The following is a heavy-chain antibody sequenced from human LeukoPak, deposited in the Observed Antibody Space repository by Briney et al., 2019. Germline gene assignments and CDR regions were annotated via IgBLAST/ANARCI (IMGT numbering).Heavy chain of an antibody. D-gene: IGHD4-17*01. Sequence: GASVKVSCKASGYTFTGYYMHWVRQAPGQGLEWMGWINPNSGGTNYAQKFQGRVTMTRDTSISTAYMELSRLRSDDTAVYYCARQVDGDYGDYMPPFDYWGQGTLVTVSS. CDR2: INPNSGGT. J-gene: IGHJ4*02. CDR1: GYTFTGYY. CDR3: ARQVDGDYGDYMPPFDY. V-gene: IGHV1-2*02.